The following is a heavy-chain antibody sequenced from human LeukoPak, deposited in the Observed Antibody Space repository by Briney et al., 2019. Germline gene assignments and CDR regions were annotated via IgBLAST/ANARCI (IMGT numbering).Heavy chain of an antibody. D-gene: IGHD3-10*01. V-gene: IGHV5-51*01. CDR3: ARLHYFASGNYYDVGDY. CDR2: IYPGDSDT. J-gene: IGHJ4*02. CDR1: GYSFPSYW. Sequence: GESLKISCKGSGYSFPSYWIGWVRQMPGKGLEWMGIIYPGDSDTRYSPSFQGQVTISADKSISTAYLQWSSLKASDTAMYYCARLHYFASGNYYDVGDYWGQGTLVTVSS.